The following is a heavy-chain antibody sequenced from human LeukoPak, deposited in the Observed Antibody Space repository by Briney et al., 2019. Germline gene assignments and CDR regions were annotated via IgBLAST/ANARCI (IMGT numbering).Heavy chain of an antibody. D-gene: IGHD3-10*01. CDR2: IYYSGST. J-gene: IGHJ5*02. V-gene: IGHV4-31*03. CDR1: GGSISSGGYY. CDR3: ARVRLLWLGELSCWFDP. Sequence: SETLSLTCTVSGGSISSGGYYWSWIRQHPGKGLEWIGYIYYSGSTYYNPSLKSRVTISVDTSKNQFSLKLSSVTAADTAVYYCARVRLLWLGELSCWFDPWGQGTLVTVSS.